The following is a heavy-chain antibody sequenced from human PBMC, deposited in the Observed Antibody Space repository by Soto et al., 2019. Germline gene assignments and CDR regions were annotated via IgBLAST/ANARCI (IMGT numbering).Heavy chain of an antibody. CDR2: ISSSSSYI. Sequence: EEQLVESGGGLVKPGGSLRLSCAASGFTFSSYSMNWVRQAPGKGLEWVSSISSSSSYIYYADSVKGRFTISRDNAKNSLYLQMNSLRAEDTAVYYCASTNSRSYYMDVWGKGTTVTVSS. V-gene: IGHV3-21*01. D-gene: IGHD6-13*01. CDR3: ASTNSRSYYMDV. J-gene: IGHJ6*03. CDR1: GFTFSSYS.